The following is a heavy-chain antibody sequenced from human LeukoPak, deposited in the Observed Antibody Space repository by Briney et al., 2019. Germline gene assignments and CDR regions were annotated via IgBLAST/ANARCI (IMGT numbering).Heavy chain of an antibody. V-gene: IGHV4-59*01. D-gene: IGHD6-13*01. Sequence: PSETLSLTCTVSGGSISSYYWSWIRQPPGKGLEWIGYIYYSGSTNYSPSLKSRVTISVDTSKNQFSLKLSSVTAADTAVYYCARAKGSSSWPDAFDIWGQGTMVTVSS. CDR2: IYYSGST. CDR3: ARAKGSSSWPDAFDI. J-gene: IGHJ3*02. CDR1: GGSISSYY.